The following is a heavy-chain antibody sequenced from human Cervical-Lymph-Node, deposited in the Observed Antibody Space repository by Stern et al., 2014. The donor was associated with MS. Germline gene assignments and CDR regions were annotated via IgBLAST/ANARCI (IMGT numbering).Heavy chain of an antibody. CDR1: GFTFSSFW. D-gene: IGHD4-17*01. CDR3: AREEGLGYGARFDY. Sequence: EVQLVESGGGLVQPGGSLRLSCAASGFTFSSFWMHWVRQAPGKGLEWGASIKQGGSDKYYVDSVKGRFTTSRDNAKNSLYLQLDSLRAEDTAVYYCAREEGLGYGARFDYWGQGTLVTVSS. V-gene: IGHV3-7*01. J-gene: IGHJ4*02. CDR2: IKQGGSDK.